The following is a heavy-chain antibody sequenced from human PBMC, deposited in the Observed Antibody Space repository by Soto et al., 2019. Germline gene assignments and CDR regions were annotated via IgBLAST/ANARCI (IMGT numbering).Heavy chain of an antibody. Sequence: QVQLVESGGGVVQPGGSRRLSCEASRFSFSDYGMHWVRQAPGKGLEWVALIRDDGSATYYSDSVKGRFAISRDNSKNTLYLQMNRLRAGDTAVYYCATSTLTDAFDIWGQGTMVSVSS. V-gene: IGHV3-30*02. D-gene: IGHD2-15*01. CDR2: IRDDGSAT. CDR1: RFSFSDYG. CDR3: ATSTLTDAFDI. J-gene: IGHJ3*02.